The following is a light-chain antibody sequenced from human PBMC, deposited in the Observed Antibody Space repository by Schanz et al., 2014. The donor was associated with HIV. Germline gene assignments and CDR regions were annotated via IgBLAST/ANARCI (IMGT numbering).Light chain of an antibody. J-gene: IGLJ2*01. CDR1: NSDVGNYNF. CDR2: DVS. Sequence: QSALTQPASVSGSPGQSITISCTGTNSDVGNYNFVSWYQQHPGKAPKLMIYDVSVRPSGVSHRFSGSKSGNTASLTISGLQAEDEADYYCGAWDSGRRAVVFGGGTKLTVL. CDR3: GAWDSGRRAVV. V-gene: IGLV2-14*03.